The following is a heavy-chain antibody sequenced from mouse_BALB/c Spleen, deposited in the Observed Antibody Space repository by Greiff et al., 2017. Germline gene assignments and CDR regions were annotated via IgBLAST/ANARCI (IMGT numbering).Heavy chain of an antibody. CDR1: GFTFSSYA. Sequence: EVKVVESGGGLVKPGGSLKLSCAASGFTFSSYAMSWVRQTPEKRLEWVASISSGGSTYYPDSVKGRFTISRDNARNILYLQMSSLRSEDTAMYYCARGRSYDGYYVAWFAYWGQGTLVTVSA. CDR2: ISSGGST. CDR3: ARGRSYDGYYVAWFAY. J-gene: IGHJ3*01. V-gene: IGHV5-6-5*01. D-gene: IGHD2-3*01.